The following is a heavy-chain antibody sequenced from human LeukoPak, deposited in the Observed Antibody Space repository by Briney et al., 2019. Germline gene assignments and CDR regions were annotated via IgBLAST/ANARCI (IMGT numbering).Heavy chain of an antibody. CDR1: GGTFSSYA. J-gene: IGHJ6*02. V-gene: IGHV1-69*13. D-gene: IGHD6-13*01. Sequence: ASVKVSCKASGGTFSSYAISWVRQAPGQGLEWMGGIIPIFGTANYAQKFQGRVTITADESTSTAYMELSSLRSEDTAVYYCARGRESSSWYNTRYYYYYGMDVWGQGTTVTVSS. CDR2: IIPIFGTA. CDR3: ARGRESSSWYNTRYYYYYGMDV.